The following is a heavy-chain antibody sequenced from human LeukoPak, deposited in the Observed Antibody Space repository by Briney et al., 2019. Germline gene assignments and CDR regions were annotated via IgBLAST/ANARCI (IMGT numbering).Heavy chain of an antibody. CDR1: GGSISSYY. CDR3: ARAVSGWYWFDP. CDR2: IYYSGST. D-gene: IGHD6-19*01. V-gene: IGHV4-59*01. J-gene: IGHJ5*02. Sequence: SETLSLTCTVSGGSISSYYWSWIRQPPGKGLEWIGYIYYSGSTNYNPSLKSRVTISVDTSKNQFSLKLSSVTAAGTAVYYCARAVSGWYWFDPWGQGTLVTVSS.